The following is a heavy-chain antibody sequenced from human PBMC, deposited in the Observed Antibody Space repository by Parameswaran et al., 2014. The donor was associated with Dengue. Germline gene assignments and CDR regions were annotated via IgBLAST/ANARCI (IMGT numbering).Heavy chain of an antibody. CDR3: AREPVRPQGYYYYGMDV. J-gene: IGHJ6*02. CDR1: ISS. CDR2: ISAYNGNT. V-gene: IGHV1-18*01. Sequence: ISSARLVRQAPGQGLEWMGWISAYNGNTNYAQKLQGRVTMTTDTSTGTAYMELRSLRSDDTAVYYCAREPVRPQGYYYYGMDVWGQGTTVTVSS.